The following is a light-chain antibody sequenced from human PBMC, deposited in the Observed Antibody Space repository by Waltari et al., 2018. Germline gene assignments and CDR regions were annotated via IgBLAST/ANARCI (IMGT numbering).Light chain of an antibody. Sequence: SALTQPASVSGSPGQSITISCTGTSSDVGGYNYVSWYQQHPGKAPKLVIFDVSKRPSGISNRFSGSKSGNTASLTISGLQAEDEADYYCSSYTSSATLMFGAGTKLTVL. CDR2: DVS. CDR1: SSDVGGYNY. J-gene: IGLJ3*02. V-gene: IGLV2-14*01. CDR3: SSYTSSATLM.